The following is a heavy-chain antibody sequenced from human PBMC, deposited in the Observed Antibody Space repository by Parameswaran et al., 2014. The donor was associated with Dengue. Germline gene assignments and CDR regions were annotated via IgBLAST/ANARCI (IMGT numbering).Heavy chain of an antibody. CDR3: AKVVPGNYYGSGSYYKAFDY. Sequence: WIRQPPGKGLEWVAVISYDGSNKYYADSVKGRFTISRDNSKNTLYLQMNSLRAEDTAVYYCAKVVPGNYYGSGSYYKAFDYWGQGTLVTVSS. V-gene: IGHV3-30*18. D-gene: IGHD3-10*01. J-gene: IGHJ4*02. CDR2: ISYDGSNK.